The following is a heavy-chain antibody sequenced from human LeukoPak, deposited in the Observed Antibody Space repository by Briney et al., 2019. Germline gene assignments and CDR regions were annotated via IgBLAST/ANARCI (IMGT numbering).Heavy chain of an antibody. J-gene: IGHJ6*02. Sequence: GGSLRLSCAASGFTFSSYEMNWIRQAPGKGLEWVSYISSSGSTIYYAGSVKGRFTISRDNAKNSLYLQMNSLRAEDTAVYYCARTQVVTALGWYYYGMDVWGQGTTVTVSS. CDR3: ARTQVVTALGWYYYGMDV. CDR2: ISSSGSTI. D-gene: IGHD2-21*02. CDR1: GFTFSSYE. V-gene: IGHV3-48*03.